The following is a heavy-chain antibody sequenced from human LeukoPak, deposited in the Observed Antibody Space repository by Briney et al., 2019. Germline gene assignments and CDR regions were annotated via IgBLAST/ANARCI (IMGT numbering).Heavy chain of an antibody. J-gene: IGHJ4*02. Sequence: GGSLRLSCAASGFTFSSYGMHWVRQAPGKGLEWVAVIWYDGNNKYYEDSVKGRFTISRDNSKNTLYLQMNSLRAEDTAVYYCARDWGSGNSYYFDYWGQGTLVTVSS. CDR2: IWYDGNNK. D-gene: IGHD3-10*01. CDR3: ARDWGSGNSYYFDY. V-gene: IGHV3-33*01. CDR1: GFTFSSYG.